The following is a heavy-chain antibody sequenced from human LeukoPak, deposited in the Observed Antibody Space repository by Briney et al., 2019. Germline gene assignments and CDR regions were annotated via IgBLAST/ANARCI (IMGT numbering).Heavy chain of an antibody. Sequence: PSETLSLTCTVSGGSISSYYWSWIRQPPGKGLEWIGYIYYSGSTSYNPSLKSRVTISVDTSKNQFSLKLSSVTAADTAVYYCAREHYYDSSGFRFDPWGQGTLVTVSS. D-gene: IGHD3-22*01. CDR1: GGSISSYY. CDR3: AREHYYDSSGFRFDP. V-gene: IGHV4-59*01. CDR2: IYYSGST. J-gene: IGHJ5*02.